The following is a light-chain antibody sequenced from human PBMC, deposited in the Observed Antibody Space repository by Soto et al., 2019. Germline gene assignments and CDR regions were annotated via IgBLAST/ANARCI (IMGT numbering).Light chain of an antibody. J-gene: IGLJ2*01. CDR2: EVS. CDR3: RSYAGSNNLGV. CDR1: SSDVGGYNY. Sequence: QSALTHPPSASGSPGQSVTISCTGTSSDVGGYNYVSWYQQHPGKAPKLMIYEVSKRTSGVPDRFSGSKSGNTASLTVSGLQAEDEADYYCRSYAGSNNLGVFGGGTKLTVL. V-gene: IGLV2-8*01.